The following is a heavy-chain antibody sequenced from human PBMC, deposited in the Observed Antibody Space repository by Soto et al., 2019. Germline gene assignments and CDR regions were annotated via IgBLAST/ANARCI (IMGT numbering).Heavy chain of an antibody. D-gene: IGHD3-3*01. CDR2: IYYTGST. V-gene: IGHV4-61*01. J-gene: IGHJ6*02. Sequence: SETLSLTCTVSGGSVSSESHYWSWIRQTPGKGLEWIGYIYYTGSTNYNPSLKGRVTMSVDTSRDQVSLRLRSVTRADTAVYYCARDQYDFGSGSYYYAMEVWGQGTKVTVSS. CDR3: ARDQYDFGSGSYYYAMEV. CDR1: GGSVSSESHY.